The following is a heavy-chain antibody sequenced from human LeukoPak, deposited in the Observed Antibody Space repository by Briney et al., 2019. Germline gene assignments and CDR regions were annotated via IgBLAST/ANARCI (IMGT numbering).Heavy chain of an antibody. D-gene: IGHD3-22*01. CDR3: ARADSSGYYLNSDAFDI. V-gene: IGHV3-53*01. CDR2: IYSGGRT. CDR1: GFTVSSNY. Sequence: GGSLRLSCAASGFTVSSNYMSWVRQAPGKGLEWVSVIYSGGRTYYADSVKGRFTISRDNSKNTLYLQMNSLRAEDTAVYYCARADSSGYYLNSDAFDIWGQGTMVTVSS. J-gene: IGHJ3*02.